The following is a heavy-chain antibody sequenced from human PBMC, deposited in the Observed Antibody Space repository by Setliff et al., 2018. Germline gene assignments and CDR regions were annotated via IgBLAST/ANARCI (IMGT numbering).Heavy chain of an antibody. CDR2: ISASNGNT. J-gene: IGHJ3*02. CDR3: ARDSPTVVTHIRAFDI. CDR1: GYTFTNYG. D-gene: IGHD4-17*01. Sequence: ASVKVSCKASGYTFTNYGISWVRQAPGQGLEWMGWISASNGNTNPAQKLQGRVTMTTDTSTITAYMELRSLRSDDTAVYYCARDSPTVVTHIRAFDIWGQGTMVTVSS. V-gene: IGHV1-18*01.